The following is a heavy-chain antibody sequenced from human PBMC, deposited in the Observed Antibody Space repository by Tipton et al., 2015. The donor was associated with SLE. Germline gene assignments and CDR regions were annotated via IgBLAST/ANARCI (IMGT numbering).Heavy chain of an antibody. CDR1: GGSISSGYY. CDR3: AGELGNDAFDI. Sequence: TLSLTCTVSGGSISSGYYWGWIRQPPGKGLEWIGSIYHSGSTYYNPSLKSRVTISVDTSKNQFSLKLSSVTAADTAVYYCAGELGNDAFDIWGLGTMVTVSS. V-gene: IGHV4-38-2*02. D-gene: IGHD7-27*01. CDR2: IYHSGST. J-gene: IGHJ3*02.